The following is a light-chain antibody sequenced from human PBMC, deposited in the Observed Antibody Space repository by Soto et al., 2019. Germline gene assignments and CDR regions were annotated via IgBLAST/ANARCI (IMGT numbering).Light chain of an antibody. J-gene: IGKJ2*01. CDR1: QSVSSN. CDR3: QQYNNWPPYT. Sequence: EIVMTQSPATLSVSPGERATLSCRASQSVSSNLAWYQQKPGQAPRLLIYGASTRATGIPARFSGSGSGTEFTLPISSLQSEDFAVSYYQQYNNWPPYTFGQGTKLEIK. V-gene: IGKV3-15*01. CDR2: GAS.